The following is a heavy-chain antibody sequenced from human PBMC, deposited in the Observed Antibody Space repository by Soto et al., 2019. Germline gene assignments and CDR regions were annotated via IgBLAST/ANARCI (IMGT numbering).Heavy chain of an antibody. CDR3: ARGVSANYGRFDW. J-gene: IGHJ4*02. CDR1: VFSCSTYW. V-gene: IGHV3-74*01. D-gene: IGHD3-10*01. CDR2: INIDGSDT. Sequence: GGPLRLSCAASVFSCSTYWMHWVRQVPGKGLVWVSRINIDGSDTDYADSVKGRFTISRDNTKNILYLQMNSLRAEDSAVYLCARGVSANYGRFDWWGQGTLVTISS.